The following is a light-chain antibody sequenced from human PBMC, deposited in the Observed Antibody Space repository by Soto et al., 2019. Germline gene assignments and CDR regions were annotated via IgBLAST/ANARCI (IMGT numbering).Light chain of an antibody. Sequence: EIVLTQSPGTLSLSPGERATLSCRASQSVSSSYLAWYQQKPGQAPRLLMYGISRRATGIPDKFSGSGSGTDFTLTISRLEPEDFAVYYCQQYGSSPPLTFGGGTKVDIK. J-gene: IGKJ4*01. CDR3: QQYGSSPPLT. CDR1: QSVSSSY. CDR2: GIS. V-gene: IGKV3-20*01.